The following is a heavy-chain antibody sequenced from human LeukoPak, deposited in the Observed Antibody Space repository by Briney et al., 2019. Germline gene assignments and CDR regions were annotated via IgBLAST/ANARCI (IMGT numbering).Heavy chain of an antibody. D-gene: IGHD4-11*01. CDR3: AKDAQRGFDYSNSLEN. Sequence: GGSLRLSCAASKFTFSHYGMHWVRQAPGKGLEWVAVIWNDGSSQYYADSVMGRFTVSRDNSQSMLYLQMNSLRPEDTAVYYCAKDAQRGFDYSNSLENWGQGTLVTVSS. CDR2: IWNDGSSQ. V-gene: IGHV3-33*06. J-gene: IGHJ4*02. CDR1: KFTFSHYG.